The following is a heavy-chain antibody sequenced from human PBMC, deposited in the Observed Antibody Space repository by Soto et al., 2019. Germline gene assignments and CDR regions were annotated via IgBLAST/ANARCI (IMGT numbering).Heavy chain of an antibody. CDR2: LNPTGGES. CDR3: ARVHCGGDCRPGEWFYYYGMDV. CDR1: GYRFVDYY. D-gene: IGHD2-21*01. J-gene: IGHJ6*02. Sequence: GASVKVSCKASGYRFVDYYIHWVRQAPGQGLEWMGILNPTGGESKYAQKFQGRVTMTMDTSTSTVYMDLRSLTSEDTAVYYCARVHCGGDCRPGEWFYYYGMDVWGQGTTVTVSS. V-gene: IGHV1-46*01.